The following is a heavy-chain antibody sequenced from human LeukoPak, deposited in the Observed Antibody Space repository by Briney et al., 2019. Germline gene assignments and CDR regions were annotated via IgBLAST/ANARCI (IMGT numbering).Heavy chain of an antibody. CDR2: INSDGGSV. CDR3: ARYSSSWHANDY. J-gene: IGHJ4*02. Sequence: GGSLRLSCAASGFTFSSYLMHWVRQAPGKGLVWVSRINSDGGSVSYADSVRGRFTISRDNAKNTMYLQMNGLRAEDTAVYFCARYSSSWHANDYWGQGTLVTVSS. CDR1: GFTFSSYL. V-gene: IGHV3-74*01. D-gene: IGHD6-13*01.